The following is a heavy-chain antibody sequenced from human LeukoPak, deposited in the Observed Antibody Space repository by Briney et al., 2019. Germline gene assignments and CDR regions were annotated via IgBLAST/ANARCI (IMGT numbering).Heavy chain of an antibody. J-gene: IGHJ4*02. V-gene: IGHV4-59*01. CDR1: GGSMSSYC. CDR2: IYYSGST. CDR3: ASSTPSYFRS. Sequence: SETLPLTCTVSGGSMSSYCWSWIRQPPGKGLEWIGCIYYSGSTDYNPSLKSRVTISVDTSKSQFSLKLSSVTAADTAVYSSASSTPSYFRSWGQGTLVTVSS. D-gene: IGHD2/OR15-2a*01.